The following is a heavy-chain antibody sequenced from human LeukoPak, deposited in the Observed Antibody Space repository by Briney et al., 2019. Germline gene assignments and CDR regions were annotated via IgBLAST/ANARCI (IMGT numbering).Heavy chain of an antibody. CDR1: GFAFSSYW. V-gene: IGHV3-74*01. Sequence: GGSLRLSCAASGFAFSSYWMHWVRHAPGKGLVWVSRINSDGSSTNYADSVKGRFTISRDNAKNTLYLQMNSLRAEDTAVYYCARDFSATVTPDYWGQGTLVTVSS. J-gene: IGHJ4*02. CDR2: INSDGSST. CDR3: ARDFSATVTPDY. D-gene: IGHD4-17*01.